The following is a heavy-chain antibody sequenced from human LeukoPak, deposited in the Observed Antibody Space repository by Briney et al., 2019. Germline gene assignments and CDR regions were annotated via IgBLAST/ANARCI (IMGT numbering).Heavy chain of an antibody. J-gene: IGHJ6*03. CDR2: LSGSGDTT. CDR1: GFTFSSYS. V-gene: IGHV3-23*01. Sequence: AGSLRLSCAASGFTFSSYSMIWVPQAPGKGLEWVSTLSGSGDTTYYADYVKGRFTISRDKSKSTVFLQMNSLRADDTAVYYCAKALRAPHRPVYSYYYMDVWGKGTTVTVSS. CDR3: AKALRAPHRPVYSYYYMDV.